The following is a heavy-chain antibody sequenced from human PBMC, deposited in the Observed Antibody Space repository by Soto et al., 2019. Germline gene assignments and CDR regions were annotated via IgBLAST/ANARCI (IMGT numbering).Heavy chain of an antibody. J-gene: IGHJ5*02. CDR3: ARDCGITLGGVIPENWFDP. CDR2: ISAYNGNT. Sequence: QVQLVQSGAEVKKPGASVKVSCKASGYTFTSYGISWVRQAPGQGLEWMGWISAYNGNTNYAQKLQGRVTMTTDTSTSTAYMELRSLRSDDTAVYYCARDCGITLGGVIPENWFDPWGQGTLVTVSS. CDR1: GYTFTSYG. V-gene: IGHV1-18*01. D-gene: IGHD3-16*02.